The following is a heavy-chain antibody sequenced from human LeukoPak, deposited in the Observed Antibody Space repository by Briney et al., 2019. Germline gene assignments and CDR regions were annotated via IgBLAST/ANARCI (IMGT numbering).Heavy chain of an antibody. CDR1: GGSISSGGYS. Sequence: SETLSLTCAVSGGSISSGGYSWSWIRQPPGKGLEWIGYMYHSGSTYYNPSLKSRVTILVDRSKNQFSLKLSSVTAADTAVYYCARGSSSWFDPWGQGTLLTVSS. J-gene: IGHJ5*02. D-gene: IGHD3-10*01. CDR2: MYHSGST. V-gene: IGHV4-30-2*01. CDR3: ARGSSSWFDP.